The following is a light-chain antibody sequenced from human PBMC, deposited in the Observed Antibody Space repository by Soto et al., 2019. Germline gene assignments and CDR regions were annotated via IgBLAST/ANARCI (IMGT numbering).Light chain of an antibody. Sequence: DIVMTQSPDSMAVSLGERATINCKSSQSILYSPNNKNYLAWYQQKPGQPPKLLIYWASTRESGVPDRLSGSGSGTDFALTISSLQVVDVAGYYCQQYYDVPQSFGQGTKLEIK. CDR2: WAS. CDR1: QSILYSPNNKNY. V-gene: IGKV4-1*01. CDR3: QQYYDVPQS. J-gene: IGKJ1*01.